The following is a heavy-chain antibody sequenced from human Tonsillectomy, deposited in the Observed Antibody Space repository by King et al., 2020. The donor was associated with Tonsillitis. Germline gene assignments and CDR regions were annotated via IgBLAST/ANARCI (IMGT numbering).Heavy chain of an antibody. V-gene: IGHV4-59*08. CDR3: ARQNYYGMDV. CDR2: IYNSGNT. CDR1: GGSISPYY. Sequence: LQLQESGPGLVKPSETLSLTCTVSGGSISPYYWSWIRQPPGKGLEWIGYIYNSGNTNYNTSLKSRVTISVDTSKNQFSLKLNSVTAADTAVYYCARQNYYGMDVWGQGTTVTVSS. J-gene: IGHJ6*02.